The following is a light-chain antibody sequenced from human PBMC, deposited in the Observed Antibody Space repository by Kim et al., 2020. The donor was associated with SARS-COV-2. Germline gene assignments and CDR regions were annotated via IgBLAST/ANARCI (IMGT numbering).Light chain of an antibody. CDR2: DAS. J-gene: IGKJ4*02. CDR3: QQFT. Sequence: PATPSLSPGGRATLSGRTSRSVNSYIAWYQQKPGRAPRLLIYDASHSASGIPGRGSGSGSGTDFTLSNSCLEPEGFEVYYCQQFTFGEGTKVDIK. CDR1: RSVNSY. V-gene: IGKV3-11*01.